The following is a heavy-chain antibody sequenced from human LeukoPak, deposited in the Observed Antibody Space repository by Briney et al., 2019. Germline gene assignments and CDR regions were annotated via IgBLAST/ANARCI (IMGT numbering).Heavy chain of an antibody. CDR3: ARSPTYYYDSSGLNYFDY. J-gene: IGHJ4*02. D-gene: IGHD3-22*01. CDR1: GFTFSSYW. CDR2: INSDGSST. Sequence: QPGGSLRLSCAASGFTFSSYWMHWVRQAPGKGLVWVSRINSDGSSTCYADSVKGRFTISRDNAKNTLYLQMNSLRAEDTAVYYCARSPTYYYDSSGLNYFDYWGQGTLVTVSS. V-gene: IGHV3-74*01.